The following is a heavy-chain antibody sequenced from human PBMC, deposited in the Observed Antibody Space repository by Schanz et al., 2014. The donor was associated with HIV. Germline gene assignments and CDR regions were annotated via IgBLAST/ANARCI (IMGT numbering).Heavy chain of an antibody. J-gene: IGHJ4*02. D-gene: IGHD1-26*01. CDR3: ARLSPSGSFDY. CDR2: INPNSGGT. Sequence: QLVQSGAEVKKPGASVKVSCKAPGHPFTGYYIHWVRQAPGQGLEWMGWINPNSGGTNYAPKFQGRVTMTRDTSVSTAYMELSSLRFDDTAVYYCARLSPSGSFDYWGQGTLVIVSS. CDR1: GHPFTGYY. V-gene: IGHV1-2*02.